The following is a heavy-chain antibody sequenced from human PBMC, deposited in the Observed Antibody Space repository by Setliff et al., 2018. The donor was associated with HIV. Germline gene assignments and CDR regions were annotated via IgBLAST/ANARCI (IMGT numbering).Heavy chain of an antibody. CDR2: ITHSGST. CDR3: ARPQYPGYYFDY. D-gene: IGHD2-2*01. Sequence: SSETLSLTCAVYGGSFSGYYWTWIRQPPGKGLEWIGEITHSGSTNYNPSLETRVTISVDTSKNQFSLKLTSVTAADTAVYYCARPQYPGYYFDYWGQGTLVTVSS. J-gene: IGHJ4*02. CDR1: GGSFSGYY. V-gene: IGHV4-34*01.